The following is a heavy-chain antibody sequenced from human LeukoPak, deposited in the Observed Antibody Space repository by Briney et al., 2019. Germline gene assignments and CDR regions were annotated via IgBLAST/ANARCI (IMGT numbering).Heavy chain of an antibody. J-gene: IGHJ4*02. V-gene: IGHV3-23*01. CDR3: AKEPLWSPSDY. CDR1: GFTFSSYA. D-gene: IGHD3-10*01. Sequence: GGSLRLSCAASGFTFSSYAMSWVRQAPGKGLEWVSAVSGSGGGSTYYADSVKGRFTIFRDNSKNALYLQMNSLRAEDTAVYYCAKEPLWSPSDYWGQGTLVTVSS. CDR2: VSGSGGGST.